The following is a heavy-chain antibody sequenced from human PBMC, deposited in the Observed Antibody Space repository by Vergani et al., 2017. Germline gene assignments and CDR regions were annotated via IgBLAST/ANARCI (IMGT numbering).Heavy chain of an antibody. V-gene: IGHV3-21*01. CDR1: GFTFSSYS. CDR2: ISSSSSYI. Sequence: EVQLVESGGGLVKPGGSLRLSCAASGFTFSSYSMNWVRQAPGKGLEWVSSISSSSSYIYYADSVKGRFTISRDNAKNSLYLQMNSLRAEDTAVYYCARDGRRSWYSSWFDPWGQGTLVTVSS. J-gene: IGHJ5*02. CDR3: ARDGRRSWYSSWFDP. D-gene: IGHD6-13*01.